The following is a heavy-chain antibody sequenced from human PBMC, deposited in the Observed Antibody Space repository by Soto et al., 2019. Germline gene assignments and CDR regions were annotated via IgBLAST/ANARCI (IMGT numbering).Heavy chain of an antibody. CDR1: GFTFSSFA. Sequence: QVQLVESGGGVVHPGTSLRLSCVTSGFTFSSFAMDWVRQAPGKGLEWVAAISFDGRDISYRESVKGRFTISRDKFKNTVYLQMNSLSPEDTAVYYCAKESLDYFDSGRFYAPAFDHWGQGTLVTVSS. V-gene: IGHV3-30*18. J-gene: IGHJ4*02. D-gene: IGHD3-10*01. CDR3: AKESLDYFDSGRFYAPAFDH. CDR2: ISFDGRDI.